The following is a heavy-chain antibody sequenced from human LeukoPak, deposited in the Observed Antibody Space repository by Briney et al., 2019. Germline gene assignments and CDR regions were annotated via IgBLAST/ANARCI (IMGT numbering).Heavy chain of an antibody. CDR1: GFTFSSYA. CDR3: ARACSGSYYAYFDY. D-gene: IGHD3-10*02. CDR2: ISYDGSNK. J-gene: IGHJ4*01. V-gene: IGHV3-30-3*01. Sequence: GGSLRLSCAASGFTFSSYAMHWVRQAPGKGLEWVAVISYDGSNKYYADSVKGRFTISRDNSKNTLYLQMNSLRAEDTAVYYCARACSGSYYAYFDYWGHGTLVTVSS.